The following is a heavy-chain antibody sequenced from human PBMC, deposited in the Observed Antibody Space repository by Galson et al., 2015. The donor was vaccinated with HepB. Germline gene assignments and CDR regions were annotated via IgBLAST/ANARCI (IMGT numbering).Heavy chain of an antibody. CDR1: GYTFTSYG. D-gene: IGHD6-13*01. J-gene: IGHJ4*02. V-gene: IGHV1-3*01. Sequence: SLRVSCTLSGYTFTSYGMHWVRQAPGQGLEWVAWINAGNSNTKYSQKLKGRVTITRDTSASTDYMELISLRYEDTAVYYCSRTTDHSSGWSYFDYWGQGTLVTVSS. CDR3: SRTTDHSSGWSYFDY. CDR2: INAGNSNT.